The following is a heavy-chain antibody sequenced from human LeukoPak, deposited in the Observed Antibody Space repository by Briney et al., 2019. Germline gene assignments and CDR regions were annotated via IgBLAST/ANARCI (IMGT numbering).Heavy chain of an antibody. CDR1: GFTFSSYW. D-gene: IGHD2-2*01. V-gene: IGHV3-7*03. CDR3: AGSAAMRLIGYY. J-gene: IGHJ4*02. CDR2: IKKDGSEK. Sequence: GGSLTLSCAVSGFTFSSYWMSWVRHAAGEWLEWVANIKKDGSEKHYVDCVKGRLTISRDNARNSLYLQMNSLRAEDTAVYYCAGSAAMRLIGYYWGQGTLVTVSS.